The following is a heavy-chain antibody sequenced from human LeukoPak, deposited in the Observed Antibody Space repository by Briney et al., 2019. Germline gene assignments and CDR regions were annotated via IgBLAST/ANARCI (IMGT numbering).Heavy chain of an antibody. CDR3: VIPEYSGTYID. V-gene: IGHV5-51*01. CDR2: ISPAASDA. Sequence: GESLKIPCKGSGYSFTSHWIAWVRQTPGGGLEWMGSISPAASDARYSPSFQKQVRISADKSITTAYMQWSSLKASDTAIYYCVIPEYSGTYIDWGQGKLVTVSS. CDR1: GYSFTSHW. D-gene: IGHD1-26*01. J-gene: IGHJ4*02.